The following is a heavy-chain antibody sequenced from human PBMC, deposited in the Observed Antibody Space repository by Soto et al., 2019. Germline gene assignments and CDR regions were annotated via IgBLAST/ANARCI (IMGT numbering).Heavy chain of an antibody. CDR3: ASLPAGYYYDSSGYYFDY. J-gene: IGHJ4*02. V-gene: IGHV4-31*03. Sequence: SETLSLTCTVSGGSISSGGYYWSWIRQHPGKGLEWIGYIYYSGSTYYNPSLNSRVTISVDTSKNQFSLKMSSMTAADTAVYYCASLPAGYYYDSSGYYFDYWGQGTLVAVSS. D-gene: IGHD3-22*01. CDR2: IYYSGST. CDR1: GGSISSGGYY.